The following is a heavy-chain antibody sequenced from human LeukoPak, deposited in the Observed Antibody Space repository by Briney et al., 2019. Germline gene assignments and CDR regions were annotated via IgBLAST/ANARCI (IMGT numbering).Heavy chain of an antibody. CDR2: IYTSGST. CDR3: ASAERYYYDSSGSSVADY. D-gene: IGHD3-22*01. J-gene: IGHJ4*02. Sequence: PSETLSLTCTVSGGSISSYYWSWIRQPAGKGLEWIGRIYTSGSTNYNPSLKSRVTMSVDTSKNQFSLKLSSVTAADTAVYYCASAERYYYDSSGSSVADYWGQGTLVTVSS. V-gene: IGHV4-4*07. CDR1: GGSISSYY.